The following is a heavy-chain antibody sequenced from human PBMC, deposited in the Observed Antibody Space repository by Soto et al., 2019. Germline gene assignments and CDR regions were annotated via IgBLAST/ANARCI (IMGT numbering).Heavy chain of an antibody. CDR1: GFTFSSYA. CDR2: ISGSGGST. Sequence: QPGGSLRLSCAASGFTFSSYAMSWVRQAPGKGLEWVSAISGSGGSTYYADSVKGRFTISRDNSKNTLYLQMNSLRAEDTAVYYCAKWGSSSSWTGWYFDYWGQGTLVTVSS. CDR3: AKWGSSSSWTGWYFDY. J-gene: IGHJ4*02. V-gene: IGHV3-23*01. D-gene: IGHD6-6*01.